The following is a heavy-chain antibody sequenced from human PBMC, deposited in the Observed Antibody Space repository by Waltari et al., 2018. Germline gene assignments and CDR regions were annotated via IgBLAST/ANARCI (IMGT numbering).Heavy chain of an antibody. CDR1: GGSIRSGRSY. CDR3: ARPNYYYYYMDV. V-gene: IGHV4-39*01. Sequence: QLQLQESGPGMVKPSETLSLPCTVSGGSIRSGRSYWGWTRQPPGKGLEWIGSIYSSGSTYYNPSLKSRVTISVDTSKNQFSLKLSSVTAADTAVYYCARPNYYYYYMDVWGKGTTVTVSS. CDR2: IYSSGST. J-gene: IGHJ6*03.